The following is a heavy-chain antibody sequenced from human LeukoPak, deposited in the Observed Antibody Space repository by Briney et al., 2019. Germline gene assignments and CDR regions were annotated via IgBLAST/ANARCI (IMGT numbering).Heavy chain of an antibody. V-gene: IGHV4-59*01. Sequence: SETLSLTCTVSGGSISSYYWSWIRQPPGKGLECIGYIYYSGSTNYNPSLKSRVTISVDTSKNQFSLKLSSVTAADTAVYYCARATRYYYDSSGYPYYFDYWGQGTLVTVSS. CDR2: IYYSGST. D-gene: IGHD3-22*01. CDR3: ARATRYYYDSSGYPYYFDY. CDR1: GGSISSYY. J-gene: IGHJ4*02.